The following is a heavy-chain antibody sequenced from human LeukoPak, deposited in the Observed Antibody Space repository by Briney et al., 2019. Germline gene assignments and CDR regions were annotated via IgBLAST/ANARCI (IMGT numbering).Heavy chain of an antibody. J-gene: IGHJ4*02. CDR3: ARGPKILWFGEYETRVRFDY. Sequence: ASVKVSCKASGYTFTGYYMHWVRQAPGQGLEWMGWINPNSGGTNYAQKFQGRVTMTRDTSISTAYMELSRLRSDDTAVYYCARGPKILWFGEYETRVRFDYWGQGTLVTVSS. CDR1: GYTFTGYY. CDR2: INPNSGGT. V-gene: IGHV1-2*02. D-gene: IGHD3-10*01.